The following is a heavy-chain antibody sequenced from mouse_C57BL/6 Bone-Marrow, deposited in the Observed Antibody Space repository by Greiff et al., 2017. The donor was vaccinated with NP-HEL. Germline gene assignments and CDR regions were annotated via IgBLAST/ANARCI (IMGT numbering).Heavy chain of an antibody. V-gene: IGHV10-1*01. CDR3: GRHGVPHWYFDV. D-gene: IGHD5-1*01. CDR2: IRNKSNNYAT. J-gene: IGHJ1*03. Sequence: EVKVVESGGGLVQPKGSLKLSCAASGFSFNTYAMNWVRQTPGKGLEWVARIRNKSNNYATYYADSVKDRFTISRDDSESMLYLQRNNSKTEDTAMYYCGRHGVPHWYFDVWGTGTTVTVSS. CDR1: GFSFNTYA.